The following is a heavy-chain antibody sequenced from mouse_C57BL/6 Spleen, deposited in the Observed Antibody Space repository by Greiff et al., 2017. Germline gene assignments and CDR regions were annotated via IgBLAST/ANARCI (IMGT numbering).Heavy chain of an antibody. CDR1: GYTFTSSC. V-gene: IGHV14-3*01. Sequence: VQLQQPVAELVRPGASVKLSCTASGYTFTSSCMHWVKQRPGQGLEWIGRIYPANSNTKYAPKFKGKATMTVDTSSSTAYLQLSSLTSEDTAIYYCARKEDYDGRAWFAYWGQGTLVTVSA. CDR2: IYPANSNT. D-gene: IGHD2-4*01. CDR3: ARKEDYDGRAWFAY. J-gene: IGHJ3*01.